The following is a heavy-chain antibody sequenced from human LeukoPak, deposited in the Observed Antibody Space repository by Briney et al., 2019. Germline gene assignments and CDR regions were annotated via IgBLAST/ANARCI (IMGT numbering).Heavy chain of an antibody. CDR1: GGTFIIYA. D-gene: IGHD6-13*01. V-gene: IGHV1-69*04. CDR2: IIPILGIA. CDR3: ARGYGYSSSWYYFDY. J-gene: IGHJ4*02. Sequence: GASVNVSCKASGGTFIIYAISWVRQAPGQGLEWMGRIIPILGIANYAQKFQGRVTITADKSTSTAYMELSSLRSEDTAVYYCARGYGYSSSWYYFDYWGQGTLVTVSS.